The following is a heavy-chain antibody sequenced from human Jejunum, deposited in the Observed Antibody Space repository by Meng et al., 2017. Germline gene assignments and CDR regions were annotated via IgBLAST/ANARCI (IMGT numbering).Heavy chain of an antibody. CDR1: GFTFSNHW. Sequence: GESLKISCAASGFTFSNHWMSWVRQAPGKGLEWVANIKVDGSQKNYVDSVKGRFTISRDNAKDLLYLQMISLRDDDTAVYYCARGSRDKGDAYDIWGQGTVVTVSS. J-gene: IGHJ3*02. CDR2: IKVDGSQK. V-gene: IGHV3-7*01. CDR3: ARGSRDKGDAYDI.